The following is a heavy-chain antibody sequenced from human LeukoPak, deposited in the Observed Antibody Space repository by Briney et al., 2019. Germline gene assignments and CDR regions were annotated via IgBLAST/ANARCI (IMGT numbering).Heavy chain of an antibody. D-gene: IGHD6-13*01. V-gene: IGHV3-23*01. CDR1: GFTFSNYA. J-gene: IGHJ3*02. CDR3: ATVNGYSSSWYAFDI. Sequence: GGSLRLSCVGSGFTFSNYAMSWVRQAPGKGLEWVSGISGSGGSTYYADSVKGRFTISRDNSKNTLYLQMNSLRAEDTALYYCATVNGYSSSWYAFDIWGQGTMVTVSS. CDR2: ISGSGGST.